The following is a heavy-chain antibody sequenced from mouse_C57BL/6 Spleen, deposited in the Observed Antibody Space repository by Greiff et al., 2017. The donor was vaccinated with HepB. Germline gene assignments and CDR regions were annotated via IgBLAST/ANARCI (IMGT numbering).Heavy chain of an antibody. V-gene: IGHV1-82*01. Sequence: QVQLQQSGPELVKPGASVKISCKASGYAFSSSWMNWVKQRPGKGLEWIGRIYPGDGDTNYNGKFKGKATLTADKSSSTAYMQLSSLTSEDSAVYYCAREDDYERAWFAYWGQGTLVTVSA. CDR3: AREDDYERAWFAY. CDR1: GYAFSSSW. CDR2: IYPGDGDT. J-gene: IGHJ3*01. D-gene: IGHD2-4*01.